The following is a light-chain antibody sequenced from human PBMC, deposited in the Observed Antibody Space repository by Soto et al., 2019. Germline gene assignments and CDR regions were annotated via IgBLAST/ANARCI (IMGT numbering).Light chain of an antibody. V-gene: IGKV3-20*01. CDR1: QSVSSSY. J-gene: IGKJ2*01. CDR3: QQYDSSPFT. CDR2: GAS. Sequence: EIVLTQSPGTLSLSPGERATLSCRASQSVSSSYLAWYQQKPGQAPRLLIYGASSRATGIPDRFSGSGSGTDFTLPLSRLEPEDFAVYYCQQYDSSPFTFGQGTTLEIK.